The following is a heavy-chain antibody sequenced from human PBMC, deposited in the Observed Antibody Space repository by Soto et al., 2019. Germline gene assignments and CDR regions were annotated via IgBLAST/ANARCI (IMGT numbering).Heavy chain of an antibody. J-gene: IGHJ3*02. Sequence: GESLKISCKGSGYSFTSYWIGWVRQMPGKGLEWMGIIYPGDSDTRYSPSFQGQVTISADKSISTAYLQWSSLKASDTAMYYCAGRGSYYDSSGYSYDAFDIWGQGTMVTVSS. CDR1: GYSFTSYW. CDR2: IYPGDSDT. D-gene: IGHD3-22*01. V-gene: IGHV5-51*01. CDR3: AGRGSYYDSSGYSYDAFDI.